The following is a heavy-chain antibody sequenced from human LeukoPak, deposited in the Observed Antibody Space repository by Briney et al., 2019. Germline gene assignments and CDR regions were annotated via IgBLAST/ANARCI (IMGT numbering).Heavy chain of an antibody. CDR3: ARRFLEWLAFDY. D-gene: IGHD3-3*01. J-gene: IGHJ4*02. CDR1: GGSISSSSYY. Sequence: PSETLSLTCTVSGGSISSSSYYWGWIRQPPGKGLGWIGSIYYSGSTYYNPSLKSRVTISVATSKNQFSLKLSSVTAADTAVYYCARRFLEWLAFDYWGQGTLVTVSS. V-gene: IGHV4-39*01. CDR2: IYYSGST.